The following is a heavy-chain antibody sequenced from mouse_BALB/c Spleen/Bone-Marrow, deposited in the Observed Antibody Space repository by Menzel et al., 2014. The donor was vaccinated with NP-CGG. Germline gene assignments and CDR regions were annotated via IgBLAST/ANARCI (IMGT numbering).Heavy chain of an antibody. CDR3: ARSGDSSGYGFAY. CDR2: IYPGDGST. J-gene: IGHJ3*01. Sequence: VQLQQSGPELVKPGALVKISCKASGYTFTSYDINWVKPRPGQGLEWIGGIYPGDGSTKYNEKFKGKATLTADKSSSTAYMQLSSLTSENSAIYFCARSGDSSGYGFAYWGQGTLVTVSA. D-gene: IGHD3-2*01. CDR1: GYTFTSYD. V-gene: IGHV1S56*01.